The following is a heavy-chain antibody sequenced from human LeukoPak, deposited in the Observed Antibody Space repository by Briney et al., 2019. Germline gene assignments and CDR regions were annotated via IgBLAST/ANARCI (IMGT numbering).Heavy chain of an antibody. CDR1: GFTFNSYA. CDR2: ITASGTAM. D-gene: IGHD1-26*01. Sequence: PGGSLRLSCAVSGFTFNSYAMSWVRQAPGKGLEWVSHITASGTAMFYADSVKGRFTISRDNAKNSLYLQMNSLRDEDTAVYYCASSGSYRFDYWGQGTLVTVSS. CDR3: ASSGSYRFDY. J-gene: IGHJ4*02. V-gene: IGHV3-48*02.